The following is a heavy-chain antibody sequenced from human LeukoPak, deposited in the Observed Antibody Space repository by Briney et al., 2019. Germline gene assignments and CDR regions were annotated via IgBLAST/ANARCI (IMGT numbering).Heavy chain of an antibody. Sequence: SQTLSLTCTVSGGSISSGSYYWGWIRQPAGKGLEWIGRIYTSGSTNYNPSLKSRVTISVDTSKNQFSLKLSSVTAADTAVYYCAGTDFWSGYVPTNRFDPWGQGTLVTVSS. CDR3: AGTDFWSGYVPTNRFDP. CDR2: IYTSGST. J-gene: IGHJ5*02. V-gene: IGHV4-61*02. D-gene: IGHD3-3*01. CDR1: GGSISSGSYY.